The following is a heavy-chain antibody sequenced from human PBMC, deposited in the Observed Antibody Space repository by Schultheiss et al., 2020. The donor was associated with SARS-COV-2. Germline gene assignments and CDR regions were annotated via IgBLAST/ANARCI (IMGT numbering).Heavy chain of an antibody. CDR3: ARHVLSRYYDFWSGQDYYYGMDV. CDR2: IDPSDSYT. D-gene: IGHD3-3*01. CDR1: GYSFTSYW. Sequence: KVSCKGSGYSFTSYWISWVRQMPGKGLEWMGRIDPSDSYTNYSPSFQGHVTISADKSISTAYLQWSSLKASDTAMYYCARHVLSRYYDFWSGQDYYYGMDVWGQGTTVTVSS. V-gene: IGHV5-10-1*01. J-gene: IGHJ6*02.